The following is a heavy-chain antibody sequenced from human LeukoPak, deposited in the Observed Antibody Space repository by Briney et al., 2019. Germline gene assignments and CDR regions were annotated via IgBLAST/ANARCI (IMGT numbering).Heavy chain of an antibody. V-gene: IGHV4-4*03. CDR2: ISHGGTT. J-gene: IGHJ4*02. D-gene: IGHD2-15*01. Sequence: PGTLSPTCGVSGGATDITNYWSWVRQAPGKGLEWIGEISHGGTTNYNLSLRSRVAMSLDRANNQFSLSLTSVTAADTAVYYCTRECRDFCPFAYWGQGVLVTVSS. CDR3: TRECRDFCPFAY. CDR1: GGATDITNY.